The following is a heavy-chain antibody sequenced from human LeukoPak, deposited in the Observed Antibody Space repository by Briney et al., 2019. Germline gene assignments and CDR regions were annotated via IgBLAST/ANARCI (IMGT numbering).Heavy chain of an antibody. V-gene: IGHV3-30-3*01. CDR1: GFXFSSYA. D-gene: IGHD6-19*01. J-gene: IGHJ4*02. CDR2: MSYDAVSK. Sequence: GGSLRLSCAVSGFXFSSYAIHWVRQAPGKGLEWVAVMSYDAVSKYYADSVKGRFTISRDNSKNTLYLQMDSLRAEDTAVFYCARGRGNSGWSYIDYWGQGTLVTVSS. CDR3: ARGRGNSGWSYIDY.